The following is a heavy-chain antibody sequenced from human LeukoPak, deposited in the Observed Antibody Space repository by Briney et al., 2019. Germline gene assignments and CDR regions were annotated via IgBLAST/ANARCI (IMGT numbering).Heavy chain of an antibody. CDR2: IYHSGST. Sequence: SETLSLTCTVSGGSISGYYWNWIRQPPGKGLEWIGYIYHSGSTNYNPSLKSRVTISVDTSKTQFSLKLSSVTAADTAVYYCARLGGTTRPFDYWGQGTLVTVSS. D-gene: IGHD1-1*01. CDR1: GGSISGYY. V-gene: IGHV4-59*01. J-gene: IGHJ4*02. CDR3: ARLGGTTRPFDY.